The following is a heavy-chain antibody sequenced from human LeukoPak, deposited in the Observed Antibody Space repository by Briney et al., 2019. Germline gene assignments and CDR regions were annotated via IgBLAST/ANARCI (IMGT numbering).Heavy chain of an antibody. Sequence: GGSLRLSCAASGFTFSRNSMNWVRQAPGKGLEWVSSIGTSISYIYYADSVKGRFTISRDNSKNTLYLQMNSLRAEDTAVYYCAKVGYSSSWYFVYYFDYWGQGTLVTVSS. D-gene: IGHD6-13*01. CDR2: IGTSISYI. V-gene: IGHV3-21*01. CDR1: GFTFSRNS. CDR3: AKVGYSSSWYFVYYFDY. J-gene: IGHJ4*02.